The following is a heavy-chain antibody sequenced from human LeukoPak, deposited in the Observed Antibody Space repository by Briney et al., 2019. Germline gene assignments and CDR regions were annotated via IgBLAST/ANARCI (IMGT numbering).Heavy chain of an antibody. CDR2: INWKTGNG. V-gene: IGHV3-9*01. D-gene: IGHD5-24*01. Sequence: GRSLRLSCAVSGFNFDDYAMHWVRHAPGRGLEWVSGINWKTGNGIYADSVKGRFSISRNNANNSLYLQMSSLRAEDTALYYCTRRAARWQFDLWGRGPLLTVSS. CDR1: GFNFDDYA. J-gene: IGHJ2*01. CDR3: TRRAARWQFDL.